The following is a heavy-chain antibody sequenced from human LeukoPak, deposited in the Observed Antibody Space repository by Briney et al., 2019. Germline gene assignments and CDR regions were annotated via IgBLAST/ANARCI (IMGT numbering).Heavy chain of an antibody. D-gene: IGHD6-13*01. CDR2: IFSNEDT. Sequence: GGSLRLSCAASGVTVSNNYMNWVRQAPGKGLEWVSLIFSNEDTHYADSVKGRFTISRDSSKNTLYLQMNSLRAEDTAIYYCARDPPAAAINTYAWGQGTLVTVSS. CDR3: ARDPPAAAINTYA. V-gene: IGHV3-66*01. J-gene: IGHJ5*02. CDR1: GVTVSNNY.